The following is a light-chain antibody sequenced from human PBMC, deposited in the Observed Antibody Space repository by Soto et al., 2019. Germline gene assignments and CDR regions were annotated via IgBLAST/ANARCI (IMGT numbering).Light chain of an antibody. CDR2: DVS. CDR1: SSDVGGYNY. V-gene: IGLV2-11*01. CDR3: CSYAGSYTFLV. Sequence: QSALTQPRSVSGSPGQSVTISCTGTSSDVGGYNYVSWYQQHPGKAPKLMIYDVSKRPSGVPDRFSGSKSCNTASLTISGLQAEDEADYYCCSYAGSYTFLVFGGGTKLTVL. J-gene: IGLJ2*01.